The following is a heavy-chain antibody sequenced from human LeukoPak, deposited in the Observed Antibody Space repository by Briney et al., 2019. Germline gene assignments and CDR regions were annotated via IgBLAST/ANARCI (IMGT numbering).Heavy chain of an antibody. CDR2: INSNSGAR. CDR1: GYTFSAYY. V-gene: IGHV1-2*02. D-gene: IGHD1-26*01. Sequence: ASVKVSCTASGYTFSAYYMHWGRQAPGQGLESMGWINSNSGARNYAPKVQGRVTFSRDNSISTAYMEMSSLRSDDTGIYYCARGRGGATTGFDHWGQGTLVTVS. J-gene: IGHJ4*02. CDR3: ARGRGGATTGFDH.